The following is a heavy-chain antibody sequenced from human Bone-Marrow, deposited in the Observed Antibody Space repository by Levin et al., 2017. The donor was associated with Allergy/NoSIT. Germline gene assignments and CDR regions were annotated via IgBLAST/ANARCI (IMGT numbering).Heavy chain of an antibody. V-gene: IGHV4-4*07. J-gene: IGHJ4*02. D-gene: IGHD3-16*01. CDR1: GASITGPS. Sequence: SQTLSLTCTVSGASITGPSWSWIRQSAEEGLEWIGRISASGVTRYNPSLQSRLTISVDTFSRQSSLKLTSVTAADTAVYYCAKGLGDAVDSNYFDSWGQGTLVTVSS. CDR2: ISASGVT. CDR3: AKGLGDAVDSNYFDS.